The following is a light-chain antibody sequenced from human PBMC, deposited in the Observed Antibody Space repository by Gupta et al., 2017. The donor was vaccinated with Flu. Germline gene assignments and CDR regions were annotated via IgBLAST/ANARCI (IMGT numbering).Light chain of an antibody. CDR3: KQSLECPHT. CDR2: GVS. J-gene: IGKJ2*01. V-gene: IGKV2D-29*01. Sequence: DTVTRQTTLSLSVTPGQADASSCKSGQSLLIGDVRTYLPWYLQKLGHPPQLLIHGVSNRFPGVPDRFSGSGSGTDFTLKISRVEAEDVGVYYCKQSLECPHTFGQGTKLEVK. CDR1: QSLLIGDVRTY.